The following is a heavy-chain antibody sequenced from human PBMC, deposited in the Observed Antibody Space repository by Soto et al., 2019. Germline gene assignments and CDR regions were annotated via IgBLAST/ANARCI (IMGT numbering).Heavy chain of an antibody. CDR3: AREGYCISTSCYVDYYYYYGMDV. D-gene: IGHD2-2*01. J-gene: IGHJ6*02. CDR2: INPNSGGT. V-gene: IGHV1-2*04. CDR1: GYTFTGYY. Sequence: ASVKVSCKASGYTFTGYYMHWVRQAPGQGLEWMGWINPNSGGTNYAQKFQGWVTMTRDTSISTAYMELSRLRSDDTAVYYCAREGYCISTSCYVDYYYYYGMDVWGQGTTVTVSS.